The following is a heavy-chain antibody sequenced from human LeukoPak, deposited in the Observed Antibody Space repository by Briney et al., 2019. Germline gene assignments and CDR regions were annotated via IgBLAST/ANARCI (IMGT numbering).Heavy chain of an antibody. Sequence: ASVKVSCKASGGTFSSYAISWVRQAPGQGLEWMGRIIPILGIANYAQKFQGRVTITADKSTSTAYMELSSLRSEDTAVYYCARSLWGYGYDVDYWGQGTLVTVSS. J-gene: IGHJ4*02. CDR1: GGTFSSYA. V-gene: IGHV1-69*04. CDR2: IIPILGIA. CDR3: ARSLWGYGYDVDY. D-gene: IGHD5-18*01.